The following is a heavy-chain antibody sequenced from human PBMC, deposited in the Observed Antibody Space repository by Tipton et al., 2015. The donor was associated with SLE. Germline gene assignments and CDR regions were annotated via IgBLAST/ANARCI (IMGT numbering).Heavy chain of an antibody. J-gene: IGHJ4*02. CDR3: ARYCSSTSCNSLYCFDY. D-gene: IGHD2-2*01. CDR1: GGSISSYY. Sequence: LRLSCTVSGGSISSYYWSWIRQPPGKGLEWIGYIYYSGSTNYNPSLKSRVTISVDTSKNQFSLKLSSGTAADTAVYYCARYCSSTSCNSLYCFDYWGQGSLIAVSS. V-gene: IGHV4-59*01. CDR2: IYYSGST.